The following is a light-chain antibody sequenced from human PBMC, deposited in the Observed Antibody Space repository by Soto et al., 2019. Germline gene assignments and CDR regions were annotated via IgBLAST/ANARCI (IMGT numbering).Light chain of an antibody. J-gene: IGLJ2*01. CDR1: SSDVGGYNY. V-gene: IGLV2-14*01. Sequence: QSALTQPAAVSGSPGQSITISCTGTSSDVGGYNYVSWYQQHPGKDPKLMIYDVSNRPSGVSNRFSGYKSGNTASLTISGLQAEDEADYYCISYTSSSTRVFGGGTKLTVL. CDR3: ISYTSSSTRV. CDR2: DVS.